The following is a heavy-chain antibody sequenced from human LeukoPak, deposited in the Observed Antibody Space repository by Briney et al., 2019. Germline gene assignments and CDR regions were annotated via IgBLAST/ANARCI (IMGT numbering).Heavy chain of an antibody. D-gene: IGHD3-9*01. V-gene: IGHV1-8*01. CDR1: GYTFTSYD. CDR3: ARDRSLLNYDILTGYPSSFDY. CDR2: MNPNSGNT. J-gene: IGHJ4*02. Sequence: ASVKVSCKASGYTFTSYDINWVRQATGQGLEWMGWMNPNSGNTGYTQKSQGRVTMTRNTSISTAYMELSSLRSEDTAVYYCARDRSLLNYDILTGYPSSFDYWGQGTLVTVSS.